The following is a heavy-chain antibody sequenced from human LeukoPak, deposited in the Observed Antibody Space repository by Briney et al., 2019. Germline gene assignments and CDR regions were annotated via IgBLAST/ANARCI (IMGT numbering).Heavy chain of an antibody. V-gene: IGHV1-69*01. D-gene: IGHD3-3*01. Sequence: KVSCKASGGSFSSYAISWVRQAPGQGLGWRGGIIPIFGTANYALKFQGRVTITADESTSTAYMELSSLRSEDTAVYYCATIPREGYDFWSAYYYYYMDVWGKGTTVTVSS. CDR1: GGSFSSYA. J-gene: IGHJ6*03. CDR2: IIPIFGTA. CDR3: ATIPREGYDFWSAYYYYYMDV.